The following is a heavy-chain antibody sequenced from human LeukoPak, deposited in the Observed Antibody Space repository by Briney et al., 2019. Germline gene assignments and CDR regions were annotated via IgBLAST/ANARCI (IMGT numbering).Heavy chain of an antibody. D-gene: IGHD2-8*01. CDR3: ATYCTSGNCYLPTWS. CDR1: GFTFSRYA. V-gene: IGHV3-7*05. J-gene: IGHJ5*01. CDR2: IKEDGSRK. Sequence: QPGGSLRLSCSASGFTFSRYAMHWVRQAPGKGLEWVANIKEDGSRKEYVDSVKGRFTISRDNAKSSLYLEMNSLRAEDTAVYYYATYCTSGNCYLPTWSWGHGTLVTVSS.